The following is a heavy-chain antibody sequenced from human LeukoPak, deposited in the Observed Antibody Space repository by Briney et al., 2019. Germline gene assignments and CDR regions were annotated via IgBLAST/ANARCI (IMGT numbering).Heavy chain of an antibody. Sequence: VAPVKVSCKAYGYTFTGYYMHWVRQAPGQGLEWMGWINPNSGGTNYAQKFQGRVTMTRDTSISTAYMELSRLRSDDTAVYYCARECDHCSSTSCYNGWFDPWGQGTLVTVSS. CDR1: GYTFTGYY. CDR2: INPNSGGT. CDR3: ARECDHCSSTSCYNGWFDP. J-gene: IGHJ5*02. D-gene: IGHD2-2*02. V-gene: IGHV1-2*02.